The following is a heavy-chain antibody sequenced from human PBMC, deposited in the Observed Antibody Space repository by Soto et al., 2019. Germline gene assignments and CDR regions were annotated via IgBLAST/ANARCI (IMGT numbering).Heavy chain of an antibody. CDR1: GFSLSNARMG. J-gene: IGHJ4*02. D-gene: IGHD1-26*01. Sequence: QVTLKESGPVLVKPTETLTLTCTVSGFSLSNARMGVSWIRQPPGKALEWLAHIFSNDEKSYRTSLQSRLTISKDTAISQVVLTMNNMDPVDTATYYCARHGRGVGARPLDYWGQGTLVTVSS. CDR3: ARHGRGVGARPLDY. CDR2: IFSNDEK. V-gene: IGHV2-26*01.